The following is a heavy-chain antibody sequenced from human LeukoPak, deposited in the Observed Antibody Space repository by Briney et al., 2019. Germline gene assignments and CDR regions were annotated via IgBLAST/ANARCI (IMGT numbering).Heavy chain of an antibody. Sequence: GGSLRLSCAASGFTFSDYYMSWIRQAPGKGLEWVSYISSSSRYTNYADSVKGRFTISRDNAKNSLYLQMNSLRAEDTAVYYCARGESTIYFFDYWGQGTLVTVAS. CDR2: ISSSSRYT. CDR3: ARGESTIYFFDY. J-gene: IGHJ4*02. V-gene: IGHV3-11*05. D-gene: IGHD2-21*01. CDR1: GFTFSDYY.